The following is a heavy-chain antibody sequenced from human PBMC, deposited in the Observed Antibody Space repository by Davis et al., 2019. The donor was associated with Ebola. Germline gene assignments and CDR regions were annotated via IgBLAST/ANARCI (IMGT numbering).Heavy chain of an antibody. CDR3: TTGWLDVNGDLWGS. Sequence: PGGSLRLSCAASDFNFNTAWMNWVRQTPGKGLEWVGRIKNRGEGGTTDYAPFMKDRFTISRDDSKNTLYLQMNSLIREDTAVYYCTTGWLDVNGDLWGSWGRGTLVTVAS. CDR1: DFNFNTAW. CDR2: IKNRGEGGTT. V-gene: IGHV3-15*07. D-gene: IGHD3-3*01. J-gene: IGHJ4*02.